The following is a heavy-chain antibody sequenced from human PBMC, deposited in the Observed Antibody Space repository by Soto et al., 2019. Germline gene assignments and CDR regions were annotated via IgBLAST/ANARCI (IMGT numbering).Heavy chain of an antibody. Sequence: PSETLSLTCTVSGGSISSSSYYWGWIRQSPGKGLEWIGSIYYSGSTYYNPSLKSRVTISVDTSKNHFSLKLSSVTAADTAVYYCATQGVGGSYVYTFDPWGQGTLVTVSS. CDR3: ATQGVGGSYVYTFDP. J-gene: IGHJ5*02. CDR1: GGSISSSSYY. D-gene: IGHD1-26*01. CDR2: IYYSGST. V-gene: IGHV4-39*02.